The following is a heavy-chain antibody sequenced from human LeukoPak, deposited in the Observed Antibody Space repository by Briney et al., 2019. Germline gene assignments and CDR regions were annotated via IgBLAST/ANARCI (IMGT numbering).Heavy chain of an antibody. CDR3: ARSHAWVDP. J-gene: IGHJ5*02. CDR1: GYSISSGYF. V-gene: IGHV4-38-2*01. Sequence: SETLSLTCAVSGYSISSGYFWGWIRQPPGKGLEWIASIYHSGITYYNPSLKSRVTMLVDTSKNQFSLKLSSVTAADTAVYYCARSHAWVDPWGQGTLVTVSS. CDR2: IYHSGIT.